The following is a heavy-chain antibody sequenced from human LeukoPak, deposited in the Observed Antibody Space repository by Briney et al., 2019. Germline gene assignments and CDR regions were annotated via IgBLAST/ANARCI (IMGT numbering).Heavy chain of an antibody. D-gene: IGHD5-24*01. V-gene: IGHV3-23*01. CDR1: GFTFGNYA. Sequence: GGSLRLSCVASGFTFGNYAMGWLRQAPGRRPEWVSSLTDSGGTTYYVDSVKGRFAISRDNSKNTLYLHMNSLRAEDTAVYYCAKKRDAFDIWGQGTVVAVSS. CDR3: AKKRDAFDI. CDR2: LTDSGGTT. J-gene: IGHJ3*02.